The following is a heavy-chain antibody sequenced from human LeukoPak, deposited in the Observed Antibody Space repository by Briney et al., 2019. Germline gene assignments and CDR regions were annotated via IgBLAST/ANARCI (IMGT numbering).Heavy chain of an antibody. V-gene: IGHV1-69*06. CDR3: ARESPPSVTPPSPFDY. D-gene: IGHD4-17*01. Sequence: SVKVSCKASGGTFSSYAISWVRQAPGQGLEWMGGIIPIFGTANYAQKFQGRVTITADKSTSTAYMELSSLRSEDRAVYYCARESPPSVTPPSPFDYWGQGTLVTVSS. CDR1: GGTFSSYA. CDR2: IIPIFGTA. J-gene: IGHJ4*02.